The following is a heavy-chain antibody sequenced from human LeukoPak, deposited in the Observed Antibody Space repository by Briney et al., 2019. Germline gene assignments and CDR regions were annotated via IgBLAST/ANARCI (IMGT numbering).Heavy chain of an antibody. CDR2: INPSGGST. CDR1: GYTFNNYY. Sequence: ASVKVSCKASGYTFNNYYVHWVRQAPGQGLEWMGIINPSGGSTSYAQKFQGRVTMTRDTSTSIVYMELSSLRSEDTAVYYCARATLYDYYFDYWGQGTLVTVSS. V-gene: IGHV1-46*02. J-gene: IGHJ4*02. CDR3: ARATLYDYYFDY. D-gene: IGHD5/OR15-5a*01.